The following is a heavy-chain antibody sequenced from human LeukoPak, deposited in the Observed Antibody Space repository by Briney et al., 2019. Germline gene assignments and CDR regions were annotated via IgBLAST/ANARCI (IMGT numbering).Heavy chain of an antibody. V-gene: IGHV3-48*03. J-gene: IGHJ6*03. D-gene: IGHD6-19*01. CDR2: ISSSGSTI. CDR3: ARGPNSSGRLMDV. CDR1: GFTFSSYE. Sequence: GGSLRLSCAASGFTFSSYEMNWVRQAPGKGLEWVSYISSSGSTIYYADSVKGRFTISRDNAKNTLYLQMNSLRAEDTAVYYWARGPNSSGRLMDVWGKGTTVTVSS.